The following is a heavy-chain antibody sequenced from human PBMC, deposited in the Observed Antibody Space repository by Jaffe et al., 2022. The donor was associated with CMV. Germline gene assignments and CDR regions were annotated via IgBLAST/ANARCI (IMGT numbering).Heavy chain of an antibody. J-gene: IGHJ4*02. CDR1: GFTFNDYD. CDR2: ISYHGAET. CDR3: ARDLGWKGVNWGDLNF. V-gene: IGHV3-33*08. Sequence: QVQLVESGGGVVQPGRSLTLSCAASGFTFNDYDMHWVRQAPGKGLEWVAVISYHGAETYYADSVRGRFTISRDDSKDSLYLQMDSLRVEDTAVYHCARDLGWKGVNWGDLNFWGQGTLVTVSS. D-gene: IGHD3-16*01.